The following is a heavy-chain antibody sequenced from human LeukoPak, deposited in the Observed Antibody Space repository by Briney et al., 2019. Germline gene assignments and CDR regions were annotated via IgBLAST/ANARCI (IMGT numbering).Heavy chain of an antibody. J-gene: IGHJ4*02. V-gene: IGHV4-31*03. Sequence: PSETLSLTCTVSGGSISSGGYYWSWIRQHPGKGLEWIGYIYYSGSTYYNPSLKSRVTISVDTSKNQFSLKLSSVTAADTAVYYCASGYSYGALQVLYWGQGTLVTVSS. CDR2: IYYSGST. CDR3: ASGYSYGALQVLY. D-gene: IGHD5-18*01. CDR1: GGSISSGGYY.